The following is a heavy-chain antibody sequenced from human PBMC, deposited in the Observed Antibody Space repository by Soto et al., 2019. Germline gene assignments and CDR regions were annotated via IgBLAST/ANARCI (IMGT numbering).Heavy chain of an antibody. CDR3: ARAVGAPVPPYDSSGSYAFDI. D-gene: IGHD3-22*01. CDR2: TYYRSKWYN. J-gene: IGHJ3*02. V-gene: IGHV6-1*01. CDR1: GDSVSSNSAA. Sequence: SQTLSLTCAISGDSVSSNSAAWNWIRQSPSRGLEWLGRTYYRSKWYNDYAVSVKSRITINPDTSKNQFSLQLNSVTPEDTAVYYCARAVGAPVPPYDSSGSYAFDIWGQGTMVTVSS.